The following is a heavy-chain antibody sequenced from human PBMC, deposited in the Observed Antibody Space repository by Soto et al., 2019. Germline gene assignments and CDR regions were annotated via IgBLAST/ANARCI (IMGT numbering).Heavy chain of an antibody. CDR3: ARVSSSSWNFDY. V-gene: IGHV4-34*01. Sequence: QVQLQQWGAGLLKPSETLSLTCAVYGGSFSGYYLSWIRQPPGKGLEWIGEINHSGSTNYNPSLKSRVTISVDTSKNQFSLKLSSVTAADTAVYYCARVSSSSWNFDYWGQGTLVTVSS. CDR2: INHSGST. CDR1: GGSFSGYY. J-gene: IGHJ4*02. D-gene: IGHD6-13*01.